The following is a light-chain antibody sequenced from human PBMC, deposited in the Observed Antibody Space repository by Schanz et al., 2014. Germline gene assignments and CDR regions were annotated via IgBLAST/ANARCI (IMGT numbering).Light chain of an antibody. Sequence: EFVLTQFPGTLSLSPGERATLSCRASQSVSSNLAWYQQKPGQAPRLLIYGASNRATGIPARFSGSGSGTDFTLTISSLEPEDFAVYYCQQRINWPLTFGGGTKVEIK. CDR1: QSVSSN. CDR3: QQRINWPLT. CDR2: GAS. V-gene: IGKV3-11*01. J-gene: IGKJ4*01.